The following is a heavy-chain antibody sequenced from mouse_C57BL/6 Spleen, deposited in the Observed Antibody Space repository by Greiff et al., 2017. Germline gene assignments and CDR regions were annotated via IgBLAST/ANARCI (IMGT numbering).Heavy chain of an antibody. V-gene: IGHV1-55*01. D-gene: IGHD2-5*01. J-gene: IGHJ1*03. Sequence: QVQLQQPGAELVKPGASVKMSCKASGYTFTSYWITWVKQRPGQGLEWIGDIYPGSGSTNSNEKFKSKAKLTVDTSSSTAYMQHSSLTSEDSAVYYCARGSNYVPDWYFDVWGTGTTVTVSS. CDR2: IYPGSGST. CDR1: GYTFTSYW. CDR3: ARGSNYVPDWYFDV.